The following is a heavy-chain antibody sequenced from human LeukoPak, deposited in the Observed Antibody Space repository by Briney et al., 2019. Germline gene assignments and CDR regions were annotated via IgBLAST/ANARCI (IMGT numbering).Heavy chain of an antibody. J-gene: IGHJ4*02. CDR3: ARRYCSGGSCYSEYDYFDY. CDR1: GFSLSTSGMC. V-gene: IGHV2-70*11. Sequence: SGPALVKPTQTLTLTCTFSGFSLSTSGMCVSWIRQPPGKALEWLARIDWDDDKYYSASLKTRLTISRDTSKNQVVLTMTNIDPVDTARYYCARRYCSGGSCYSEYDYFDYWGQGTLVTVSS. CDR2: IDWDDDK. D-gene: IGHD2-15*01.